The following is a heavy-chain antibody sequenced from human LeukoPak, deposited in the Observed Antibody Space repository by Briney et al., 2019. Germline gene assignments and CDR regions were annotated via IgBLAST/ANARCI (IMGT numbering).Heavy chain of an antibody. CDR1: GGTFSSYA. CDR2: IIPILGIA. Sequence: ASVRVSCKASGGTFSSYAISWVRQAPGQGLEWMGSIIPILGIANYAQKFQGRVTITADRSTSTAYMELSSLRSEDTAVYYCARPLDRMGGSGTPVRGDAFDIWGQGTMVTVSS. CDR3: ARPLDRMGGSGTPVRGDAFDI. D-gene: IGHD2-15*01. V-gene: IGHV1-69*04. J-gene: IGHJ3*02.